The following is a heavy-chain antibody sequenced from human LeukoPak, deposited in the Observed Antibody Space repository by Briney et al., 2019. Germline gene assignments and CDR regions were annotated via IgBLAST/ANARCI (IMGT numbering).Heavy chain of an antibody. J-gene: IGHJ4*02. CDR2: INHSGST. CDR1: GFTFSSYA. D-gene: IGHD6-19*01. CDR3: ARARAVAAPYKHYFDY. V-gene: IGHV4-34*01. Sequence: GSLRLSCAASGFTFSSYAMSWVRQPPGKGLEWIGEINHSGSTNYNPSLKSRVTISVDTSKNQFSLKLSSVTAADTAVYYCARARAVAAPYKHYFDYWGQGTLVTVSS.